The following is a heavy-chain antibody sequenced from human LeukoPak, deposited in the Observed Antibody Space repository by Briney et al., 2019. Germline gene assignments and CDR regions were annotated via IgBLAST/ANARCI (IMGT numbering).Heavy chain of an antibody. Sequence: GGSLRLSCAASGFTFSSYAMSWVRQAPGKGLEWVAAISGSGGSKYYADSVKGRFTISRDNSKNTLYLQMNSLRAEDTAVYYCAKGYVEMATIPDYWGQGTLVTVSS. V-gene: IGHV3-23*01. J-gene: IGHJ4*02. CDR2: ISGSGGSK. CDR3: AKGYVEMATIPDY. D-gene: IGHD5-24*01. CDR1: GFTFSSYA.